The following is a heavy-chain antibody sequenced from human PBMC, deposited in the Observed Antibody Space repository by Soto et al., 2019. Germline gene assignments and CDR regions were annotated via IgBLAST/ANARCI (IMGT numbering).Heavy chain of an antibody. CDR2: ISAYDGNT. D-gene: IGHD2-15*01. V-gene: IGHV1-18*01. J-gene: IGHJ4*02. Sequence: QVQLVQSGAEVKKPGASVKVSCKASGYTFTSYGISWVRQAPGQGLEWMGWISAYDGNTNYAQKLEGQVPMDTHTHTSTGYVELRRRRHPATSVYYRRRAESTCSPRAYWAQGPQVPVSS. CDR1: GYTFTSYG. CDR3: RRAESTCSPRAY.